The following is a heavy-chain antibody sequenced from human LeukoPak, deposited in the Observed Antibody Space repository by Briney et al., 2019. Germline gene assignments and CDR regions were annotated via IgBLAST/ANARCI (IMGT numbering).Heavy chain of an antibody. CDR1: GFTFSSYA. Sequence: PGGSLRLSCAASGFTFSSYAMSWVRQAPGKGLEWVSAISGSGGSTYYADSVKGRFTISRDNSKNTLYLQMNSLRAEDTAVYYCARDRTGYNYIGVEGDAFDIWGQGTMVTVSS. D-gene: IGHD5-24*01. CDR3: ARDRTGYNYIGVEGDAFDI. CDR2: ISGSGGST. V-gene: IGHV3-23*01. J-gene: IGHJ3*02.